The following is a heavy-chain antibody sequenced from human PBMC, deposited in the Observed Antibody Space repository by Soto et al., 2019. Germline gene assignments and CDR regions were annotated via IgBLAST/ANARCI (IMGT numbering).Heavy chain of an antibody. Sequence: GGPLRLSCSASGGPCSSYCMHWVRTAHGKGLEYVSAISSNGGSTYYADSVKGRFTISRDNSKNTLYLQMSSLRAEDTAVYYCVKGARLRHFDWLQYYGNAFDSWGQGTMVTVSS. CDR3: VKGARLRHFDWLQYYGNAFDS. CDR2: ISSNGGST. D-gene: IGHD3-9*01. J-gene: IGHJ3*02. V-gene: IGHV3-64D*06. CDR1: GGPCSSYC.